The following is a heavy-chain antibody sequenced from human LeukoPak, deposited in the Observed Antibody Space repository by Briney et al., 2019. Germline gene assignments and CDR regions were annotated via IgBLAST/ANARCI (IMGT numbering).Heavy chain of an antibody. CDR3: ARDVTRAPYYFDY. CDR2: IWYDGSNK. J-gene: IGHJ4*02. V-gene: IGHV3-33*01. CDR1: GFTFSSYG. Sequence: GGSLRLSCAASGFTFSSYGMHWVRQAPGKGLEWVAVIWYDGSNKYYADSVKGRFTISRDNSKNTLYLQMNSLRAEDTAVYYCARDVTRAPYYFDYWGQGTLVTVFS.